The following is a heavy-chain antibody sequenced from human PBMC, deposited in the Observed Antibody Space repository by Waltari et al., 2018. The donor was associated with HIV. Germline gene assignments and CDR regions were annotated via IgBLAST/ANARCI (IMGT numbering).Heavy chain of an antibody. CDR2: ISYDESDQ. D-gene: IGHD5-18*01. CDR1: GFIFSDYG. V-gene: IGHV3-30*18. CDR3: AKAPTTSTALVQGS. Sequence: QLVESGGGVVQPGRSLRLTCAASGFIFSDYGMHWVRQAPGKGLEGLTFISYDESDQYYAKSVKGRFTISRDNSKKTVFLEMNNLKIEDTAIYFCAKAPTTSTALVQGSWGQGTLVIVSS. J-gene: IGHJ5*02.